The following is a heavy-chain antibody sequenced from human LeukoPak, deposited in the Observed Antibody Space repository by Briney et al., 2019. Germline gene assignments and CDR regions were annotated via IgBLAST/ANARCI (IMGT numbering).Heavy chain of an antibody. Sequence: PGRSLRLSCAASGFTFDDYAMHWVRQAPGKGLEWVSGISWNSGSIGYADSVKGRFTISRDNAKNSVYLQMDSLRVEDTARYYCARDFIPAATFHSWGQGTRVTVSS. CDR2: ISWNSGSI. V-gene: IGHV3-9*01. CDR1: GFTFDDYA. J-gene: IGHJ4*02. CDR3: ARDFIPAATFHS. D-gene: IGHD6-25*01.